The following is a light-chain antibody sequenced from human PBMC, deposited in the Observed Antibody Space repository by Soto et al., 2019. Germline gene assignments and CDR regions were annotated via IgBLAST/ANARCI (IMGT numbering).Light chain of an antibody. CDR3: QQYNNWPLYT. CDR1: QSGSSK. V-gene: IGKV3-15*01. Sequence: EIMMTQSPATLSVSPGEGATLSCRASQSGSSKLAWYQQKPGQAPRLLIYDSSTRATGIPARFSGSGSGTEFTLTISSRQSEDFAVYYCQQYNNWPLYTFGQGTKLEIK. CDR2: DSS. J-gene: IGKJ2*01.